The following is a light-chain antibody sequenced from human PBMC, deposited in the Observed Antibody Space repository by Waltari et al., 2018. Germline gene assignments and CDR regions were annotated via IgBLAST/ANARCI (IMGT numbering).Light chain of an antibody. CDR1: QDINIY. V-gene: IGKV1-33*01. J-gene: IGKJ4*01. CDR2: DTS. Sequence: DIQMTQSPSSLAASVGDRVTITCQASQDINIYLNWYQQKPGKAPKLLIYDTSKLETGVPSRFSGSGSGTHFTFIISSLQPEDIATYYCQVSFHFPLTFGGGTKLEIK. CDR3: QVSFHFPLT.